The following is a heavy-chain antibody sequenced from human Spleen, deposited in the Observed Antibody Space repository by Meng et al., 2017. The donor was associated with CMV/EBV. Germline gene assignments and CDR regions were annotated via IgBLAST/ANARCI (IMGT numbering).Heavy chain of an antibody. J-gene: IGHJ5*02. Sequence: GESLKISCEGSGFNFKSNEMIWVRQAPGKGLEWISYIYKSGTTKSYADSVRGRFTVSRDNAKNSLYLQMDGLGVDDTAVYYCSTFDHWGQGALVTVSS. CDR3: STFDH. CDR1: GFNFKSNE. V-gene: IGHV3-48*03. CDR2: IYKSGTTK.